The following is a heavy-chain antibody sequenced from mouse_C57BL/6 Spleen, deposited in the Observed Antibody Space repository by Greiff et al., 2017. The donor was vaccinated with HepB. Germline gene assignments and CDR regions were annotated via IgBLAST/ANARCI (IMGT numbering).Heavy chain of an antibody. CDR2: ISDGGSYT. Sequence: EVMLVESGGGLVKPGGSLKLSCAASGFTFSSYAMSWVRQTPEKRLEWVATISDGGSYTYYPDNVKGRFTISRDNAKNNLYLQMSHLKSEDTAMYYCARGGNSFAYWGQGTLVTVSA. J-gene: IGHJ3*01. V-gene: IGHV5-4*03. CDR1: GFTFSSYA. CDR3: ARGGNSFAY.